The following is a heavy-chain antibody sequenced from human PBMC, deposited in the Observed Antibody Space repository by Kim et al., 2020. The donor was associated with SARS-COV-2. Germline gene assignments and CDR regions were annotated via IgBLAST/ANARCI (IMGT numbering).Heavy chain of an antibody. D-gene: IGHD2-8*02. CDR1: GYSFISYY. CDR2: INPSGGST. J-gene: IGHJ4*02. V-gene: IGHV1-46*01. CDR3: ARVDAGATRRNFDY. Sequence: ASVKVSCKASGYSFISYYIHWVRQPPGQGLEWMGIINPSGGSTSYAQKFQGRVSMSRDTSTSTVYMELSSLRLEDTAIYFCARVDAGATRRNFDYWGQGTLVTVSS.